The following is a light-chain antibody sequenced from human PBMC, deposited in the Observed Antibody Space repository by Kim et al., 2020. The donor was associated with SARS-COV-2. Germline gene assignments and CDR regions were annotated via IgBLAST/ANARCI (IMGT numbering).Light chain of an antibody. Sequence: PGGTVTLTCGSSTGAVTSGHYPYWFQQRPGHAPRTLIYDTSNKHSWTPARFSGSLLGGKAALTLSGAQPDDEADYYGLLSYSGVYVFGTGTKVTVL. J-gene: IGLJ1*01. CDR2: DTS. CDR1: TGAVTSGHY. V-gene: IGLV7-46*01. CDR3: LLSYSGVYV.